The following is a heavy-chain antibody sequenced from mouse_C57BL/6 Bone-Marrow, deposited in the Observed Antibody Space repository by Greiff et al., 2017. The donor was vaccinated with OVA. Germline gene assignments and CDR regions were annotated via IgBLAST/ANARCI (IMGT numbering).Heavy chain of an antibody. CDR2: IYPGNSDT. J-gene: IGHJ2*01. V-gene: IGHV1-5*01. CDR3: TREPARSPYYFDY. D-gene: IGHD1-1*01. Sequence: DVQLVESGTVLARPGASVKMSCKTSGYTFTSYWMHWVKQRPGQGLEWIGAIYPGNSDTSYNQKFKGKAKLTAVTSASTAYMELSSLTNEDSAVYYCTREPARSPYYFDYWGQGTTLTVSS. CDR1: GYTFTSYW.